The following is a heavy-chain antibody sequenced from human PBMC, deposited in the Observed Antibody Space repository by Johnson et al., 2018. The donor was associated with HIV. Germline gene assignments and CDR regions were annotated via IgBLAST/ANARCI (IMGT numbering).Heavy chain of an antibody. J-gene: IGHJ3*02. CDR3: ARDRDYDFWSRDAFDI. CDR1: GFTFSSNH. Sequence: EVQLVESGGGLVQPGGSLRLSCAASGFTFSSNHMTWVRQAPGKGLEWVSVIYSGGSTYYADSVKGRFTISRDNAKNSLYLQMNSLRAEYTALYYCARDRDYDFWSRDAFDIWGQGTMVTVSS. V-gene: IGHV3-66*01. D-gene: IGHD3-3*01. CDR2: IYSGGST.